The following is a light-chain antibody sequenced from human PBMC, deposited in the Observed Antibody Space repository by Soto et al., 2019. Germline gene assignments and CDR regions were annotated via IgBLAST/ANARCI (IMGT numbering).Light chain of an antibody. CDR2: KAS. CDR1: QSISSW. CDR3: QHYNTYSWT. V-gene: IGKV1-5*03. J-gene: IGKJ1*01. Sequence: DIQMTQSPSTLSASVGDRVTITCRASQSISSWLAWYQQKPGKAPNLLIHKASHLESGVPSRFSGSGSGTEFTLTFSSLQPGDFATYYCQHYNTYSWTFGQGTKVDIK.